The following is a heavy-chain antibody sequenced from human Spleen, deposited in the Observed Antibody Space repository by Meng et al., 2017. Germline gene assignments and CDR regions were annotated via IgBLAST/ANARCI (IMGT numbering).Heavy chain of an antibody. V-gene: IGHV3-30*03. J-gene: IGHJ5*01. Sequence: QVQLVESGGGVVQPGRSLRLSCAASGFASGFTFSYFGMHWVRQAPGKGLEWVAVVSSAGLKKYADPVQGRVTISRDNSRNTLYLQMNNLRADDTAVYYCATGVAYYYDSWGQGALVTVS. CDR2: VSSAGLKK. D-gene: IGHD3-10*01. CDR3: ATGVAYYYDS. CDR1: GFASGFTFSYFG.